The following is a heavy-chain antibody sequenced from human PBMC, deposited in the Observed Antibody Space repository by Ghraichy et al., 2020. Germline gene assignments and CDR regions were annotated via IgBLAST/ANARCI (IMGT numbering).Heavy chain of an antibody. D-gene: IGHD2-15*01. CDR3: AKDRYCSSGGCHSAFDI. J-gene: IGHJ3*02. CDR2: VSGSGTSP. V-gene: IGHV3-23*01. Sequence: ESLNISCAASGFNFSSYAMSWVRQAPGKGLEWVSGVSGSGTSPYYADSVEGRFTISRDNSKKTLYLQMNSLRAEDTAVYYCAKDRYCSSGGCHSAFDIWGQGTMVTVSS. CDR1: GFNFSSYA.